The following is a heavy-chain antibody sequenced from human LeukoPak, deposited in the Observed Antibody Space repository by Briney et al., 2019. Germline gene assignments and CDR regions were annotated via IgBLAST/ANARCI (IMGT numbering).Heavy chain of an antibody. J-gene: IGHJ4*02. D-gene: IGHD3-10*01. CDR3: ARDFAREFTIDY. CDR2: ISSSSNII. V-gene: IGHV3-48*01. Sequence: GGSLRLSCAASGFTFSNYNVNWVRQPPGKGLQWVSCISSSSNIIYYADSVKGRFTISRDNAKNSLFLQMNSLGAEDTAVYYCARDFAREFTIDYWGQGTLVTVSS. CDR1: GFTFSNYN.